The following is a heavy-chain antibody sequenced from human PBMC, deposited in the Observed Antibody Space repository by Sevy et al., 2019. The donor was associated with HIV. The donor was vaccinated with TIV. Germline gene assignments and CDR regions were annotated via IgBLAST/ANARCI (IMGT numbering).Heavy chain of an antibody. D-gene: IGHD6-13*01. V-gene: IGHV3-7*01. CDR1: GFTFSTYW. CDR3: ARESAAGTFDY. Sequence: GGSLRLSCAASGFTFSTYWMSWVRQAPGKGLEWVANIKQDGSEKYCVDSVKGRFTISRDNANNSLYLQMNSLRGEDTALYYCARESAAGTFDYWGQGTLVTVSS. CDR2: IKQDGSEK. J-gene: IGHJ4*02.